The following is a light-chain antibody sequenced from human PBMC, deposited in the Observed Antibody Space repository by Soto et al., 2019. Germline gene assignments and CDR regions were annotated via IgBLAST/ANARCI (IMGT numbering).Light chain of an antibody. V-gene: IGLV1-44*01. CDR2: SNN. CDR1: SSNIGSNN. J-gene: IGLJ2*01. Sequence: QLVLTQPPSASGTPGQRVTISCSGSSSNIGSNNVNWYQQLPGTAPKLLMFSNNQRPSGVPDRFSGSRSGTSASLAISGLQSEDEADYYCAAWDDSLKGAVFGGGTKLTVL. CDR3: AAWDDSLKGAV.